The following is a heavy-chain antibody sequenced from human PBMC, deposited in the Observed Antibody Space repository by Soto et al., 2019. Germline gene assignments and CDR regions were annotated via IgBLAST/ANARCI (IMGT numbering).Heavy chain of an antibody. J-gene: IGHJ3*01. CDR2: ISYDGSNE. CDR1: GFTFNNNG. CDR3: AKDPGYGDYPRDAFEV. D-gene: IGHD4-17*01. V-gene: IGHV3-30*18. Sequence: QVQLVESGGGVVRPGRSLRLSCAASGFTFNNNGMHWVRQAPGKGLEWVAVISYDGSNEYYADSVKGRFTISRDNSKNTLYLQMTSLRPEDTAVYYCAKDPGYGDYPRDAFEVWGQGTMLTVSS.